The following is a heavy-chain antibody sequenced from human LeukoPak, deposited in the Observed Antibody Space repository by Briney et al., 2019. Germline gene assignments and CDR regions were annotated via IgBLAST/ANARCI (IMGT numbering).Heavy chain of an antibody. V-gene: IGHV3-21*01. Sequence: GGSLRLSCAVSGFPFGSFAMTWVRQAPGKGLEWVSSISSSSSYIYYADSVKGRFTISRDNAKNSLYLQMNSLRAEDTAVYYCARGGYFDYWGQGTLVTVSS. J-gene: IGHJ4*02. CDR1: GFPFGSFA. CDR3: ARGGYFDY. CDR2: ISSSSSYI.